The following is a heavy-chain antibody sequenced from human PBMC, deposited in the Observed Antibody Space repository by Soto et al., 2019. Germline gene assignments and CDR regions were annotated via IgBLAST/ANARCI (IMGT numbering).Heavy chain of an antibody. CDR3: ARGGGYDFRSSQAPPIDV. Sequence: QVQLQESGPGLVKPSETLSLTCNVSGGSISDFYWSWIRQSPGKRLEWIGYLYYTGSTNYNPAFKSRVTISLDTSKNQFSLQVRSVTAADTAVYYCARGGGYDFRSSQAPPIDVWGQGTTVTVSS. J-gene: IGHJ6*02. CDR1: GGSISDFY. V-gene: IGHV4-59*01. CDR2: LYYTGST. D-gene: IGHD3-3*01.